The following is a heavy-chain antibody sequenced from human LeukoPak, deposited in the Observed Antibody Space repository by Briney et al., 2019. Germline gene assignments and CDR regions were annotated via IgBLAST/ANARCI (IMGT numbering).Heavy chain of an antibody. CDR1: GYTFTSYG. J-gene: IGHJ4*02. Sequence: ASVKVSCKASGYTFTSYGISWVRQAPGQGLEWMGWISAHNGNTKNAQKIQGRVTMTTNTSTSTAYMELRSLGSDDTAVYYCARDAPGRNYGDYRELDYWGQGTLVTVSS. CDR3: ARDAPGRNYGDYRELDY. V-gene: IGHV1-18*01. CDR2: ISAHNGNT. D-gene: IGHD4-17*01.